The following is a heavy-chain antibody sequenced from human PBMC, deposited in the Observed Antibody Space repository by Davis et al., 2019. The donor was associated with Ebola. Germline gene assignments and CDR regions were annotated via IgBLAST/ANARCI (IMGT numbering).Heavy chain of an antibody. J-gene: IGHJ4*02. CDR1: GYTFTGYN. CDR2: IISNSGGT. CDR3: ARDRGATGFH. Sequence: ASVKVSCKASGYTFTGYNMHWVRQAPGQGLEWMGRIISNSGGTNYAQKFQGRVTVTRDTSISTAYMELSSLRSDDTAVYYCARDRGATGFHWGQGTQVTVSS. V-gene: IGHV1-2*06. D-gene: IGHD1-26*01.